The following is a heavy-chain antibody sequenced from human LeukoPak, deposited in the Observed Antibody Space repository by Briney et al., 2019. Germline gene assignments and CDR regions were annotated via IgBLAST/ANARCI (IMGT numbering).Heavy chain of an antibody. J-gene: IGHJ3*02. CDR1: GFTFSSYG. CDR3: ARDPGWNDDTNDAFEI. CDR2: IRHDGGYK. D-gene: IGHD1-1*01. V-gene: IGHV3-33*01. Sequence: GGSLRLSCAVSGFTFSSYGMHWVRQAPGKGLEWVAVIRHDGGYKYYADSVKGRFTISKDNSKNTLYLQMNSLRADDTAVYYCARDPGWNDDTNDAFEIWGQGTLVTVSS.